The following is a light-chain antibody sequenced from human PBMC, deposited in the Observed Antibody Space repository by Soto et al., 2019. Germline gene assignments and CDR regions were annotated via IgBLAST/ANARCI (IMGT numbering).Light chain of an antibody. V-gene: IGKV1-39*01. CDR3: QQSYSTPYT. CDR2: AAS. CDR1: QSISSY. Sequence: DLQMIQSQSSLSASVGDRVTITCRASQSISSYLNWYQQKPGKAPKLLIYAASSLQSGVPSRFSGSGSGTDFTLTISSLQPEDFATYYCQQSYSTPYTFGQGTKLEIK. J-gene: IGKJ2*01.